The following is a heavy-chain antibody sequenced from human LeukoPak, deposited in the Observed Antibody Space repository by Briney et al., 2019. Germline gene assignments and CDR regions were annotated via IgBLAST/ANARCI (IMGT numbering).Heavy chain of an antibody. D-gene: IGHD6-19*01. CDR1: GDPVSSGDFY. CDR3: ARQLAQAEGRAFDI. J-gene: IGHJ3*02. CDR2: THHTGSS. V-gene: IGHV4-61*08. Sequence: SETLSLTCTVSGDPVSSGDFYWSWIRQSPGRGLQWIAYTHHTGSSNYSPSLRSRVTISMDTSKNQFSLNLNSVTAADTAVYYCARQLAQAEGRAFDIWGQGTKVTVSS.